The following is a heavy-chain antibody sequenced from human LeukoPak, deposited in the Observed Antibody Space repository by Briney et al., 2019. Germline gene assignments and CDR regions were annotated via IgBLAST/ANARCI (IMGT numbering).Heavy chain of an antibody. D-gene: IGHD3-10*01. CDR2: ISAYNGNT. CDR1: GYTLTSYG. Sequence: EASVKVSCKASGYTLTSYGISWVRQAPGQGLEWMGWISAYNGNTNYAQKLQGRVTMTTDTSTSTAYMELRSLRSDDTAVYYCARGFEVSGIYYGMDVWGQGTTVTVSS. V-gene: IGHV1-18*01. J-gene: IGHJ6*02. CDR3: ARGFEVSGIYYGMDV.